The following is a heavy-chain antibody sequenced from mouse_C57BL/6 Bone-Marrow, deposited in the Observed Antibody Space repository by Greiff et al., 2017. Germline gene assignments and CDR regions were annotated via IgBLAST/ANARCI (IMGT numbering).Heavy chain of an antibody. CDR3: ARYYGNYDWYFDV. Sequence: QVQLQQPGAELVKPGASVKMSCKASGYTFTSYWITWVKQRPGQGLEWIGEIYPGSGSTNYNEKFKSKATLTVDTSSSTAYMQLSSLTSEDSAVYYCARYYGNYDWYFDVWGTGTGVTVSS. CDR2: IYPGSGST. J-gene: IGHJ1*03. D-gene: IGHD2-1*01. CDR1: GYTFTSYW. V-gene: IGHV1-55*01.